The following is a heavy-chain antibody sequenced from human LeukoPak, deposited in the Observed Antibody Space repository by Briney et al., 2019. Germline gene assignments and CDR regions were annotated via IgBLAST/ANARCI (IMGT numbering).Heavy chain of an antibody. CDR2: IKQDGSQR. V-gene: IGHV3-7*01. J-gene: IGHJ4*02. D-gene: IGHD6-6*01. CDR1: GFTFSSYA. CDR3: ARRGGSSSRRSPIDY. Sequence: GGSLRLSCAASGFTFSSYAMSWVRQAPGKGPEWVANIKQDGSQRYYVDSVRGRFTISRDNAKNSLFLQMNGLRAEDTAVYYCARRGGSSSRRSPIDYWGQGTLVTVSS.